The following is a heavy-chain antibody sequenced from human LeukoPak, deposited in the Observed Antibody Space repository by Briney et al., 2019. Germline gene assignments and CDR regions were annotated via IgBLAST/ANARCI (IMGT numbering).Heavy chain of an antibody. CDR1: GYSFSNYW. J-gene: IGHJ4*02. V-gene: IGHV5-51*03. CDR3: ARAPTSVSNPYYFDY. Sequence: PGESLKISCKASGYSFSNYWIGWVHQMPGKGLEWMGIIYPGDSDTRYSPSFQGQVTISADKSITTGYLQWSSLKASDTAMYYCARAPTSVSNPYYFDYWGQGALVTVSS. D-gene: IGHD4-11*01. CDR2: IYPGDSDT.